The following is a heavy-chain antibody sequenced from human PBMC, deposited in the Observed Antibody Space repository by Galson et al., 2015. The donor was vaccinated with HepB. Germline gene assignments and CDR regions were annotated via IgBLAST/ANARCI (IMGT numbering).Heavy chain of an antibody. CDR2: INPDGSEK. Sequence: SLRLSCAASEFTFSSYWMNWVRQAPGKGLEWVANINPDGSEKYYVASLKGRFTISRDNAKNSLYLQMDSLSAEDTAVYYCARRSSLVRGIITKPDYYYGMDVGGQGTTVTVAS. CDR1: EFTFSSYW. CDR3: ARRSSLVRGIITKPDYYYGMDV. V-gene: IGHV3-7*03. D-gene: IGHD3-10*01. J-gene: IGHJ6*01.